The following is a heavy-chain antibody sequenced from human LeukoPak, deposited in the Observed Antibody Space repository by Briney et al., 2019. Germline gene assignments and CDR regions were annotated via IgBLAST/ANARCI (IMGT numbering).Heavy chain of an antibody. CDR3: AKQRTITIFGVATDY. V-gene: IGHV3-30*02. J-gene: IGHJ4*02. D-gene: IGHD3-3*01. CDR2: IRYDGSNK. CDR1: GFTFSSYG. Sequence: GRSLRLSCAASGFTFSSYGMHWVRQAPGKGLEWVAFIRYDGSNKYYADSVKGRFTISRDNSKSTLYLQMNSLRAEDTAVYYCAKQRTITIFGVATDYWGQGTLVTVSS.